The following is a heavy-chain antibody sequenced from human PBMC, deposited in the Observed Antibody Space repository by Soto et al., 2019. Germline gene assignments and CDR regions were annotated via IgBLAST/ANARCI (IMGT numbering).Heavy chain of an antibody. J-gene: IGHJ5*02. D-gene: IGHD3-22*01. CDR3: ARVLHYYDSSGYYWFDP. V-gene: IGHV1-69*01. CDR1: GGTFSSYA. CDR2: IIPIFGTA. Sequence: QVQLVQSGAEVKKPESSVKVSCKASGGTFSSYAISWVRQAPGQGLEWMGGIIPIFGTANYAQKFQGRVTITADESTSTAYMELSSLRSEDTAVYYCARVLHYYDSSGYYWFDPWGQGTLVTVSS.